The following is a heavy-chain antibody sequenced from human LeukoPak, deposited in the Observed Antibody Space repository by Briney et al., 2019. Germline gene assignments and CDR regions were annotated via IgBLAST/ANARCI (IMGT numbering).Heavy chain of an antibody. CDR2: VYYSGST. V-gene: IGHV4-59*01. CDR1: GGSFEHYF. Sequence: SETLSLTCTVSGGSFEHYFWSWIRQPPGKGLEWIGYVYYSGSTDYSPSLKSRLTISSDTSKNQFSLKLSSVTAADTAVYYCASHRRSHGSEYWGQAILVTVSS. D-gene: IGHD3-10*01. CDR3: ASHRRSHGSEY. J-gene: IGHJ4*02.